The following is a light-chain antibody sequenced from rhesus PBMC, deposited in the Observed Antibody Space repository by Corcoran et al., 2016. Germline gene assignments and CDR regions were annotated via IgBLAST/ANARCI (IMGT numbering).Light chain of an antibody. Sequence: DIQMTQSPSSLSASVGDRVTITCRARENVNNYLNWYQQKPGKAPKLLIYKASASQSGVPSRFSGIGSGTDYTFTIGSLLPEDVATYYCQHGYGTPLTFGGGTKVEIK. CDR3: QHGYGTPLT. CDR1: ENVNNY. J-gene: IGKJ4*01. V-gene: IGKV1-74*01. CDR2: KAS.